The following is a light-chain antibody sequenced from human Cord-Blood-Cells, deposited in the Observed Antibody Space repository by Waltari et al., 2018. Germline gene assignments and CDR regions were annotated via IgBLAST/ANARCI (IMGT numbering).Light chain of an antibody. Sequence: IQMTQSPSSLSASAGDRVTVTCRASQSISSYLNWYHQKPGKAPKFLIYAASSLESGVPSRFSGSGSATDCSLTISSLQAEDFATYYCQQSYSTPITFGPWTKGDIK. J-gene: IGKJ3*01. CDR1: QSISSY. CDR2: AAS. V-gene: IGKV1-39*01. CDR3: QQSYSTPIT.